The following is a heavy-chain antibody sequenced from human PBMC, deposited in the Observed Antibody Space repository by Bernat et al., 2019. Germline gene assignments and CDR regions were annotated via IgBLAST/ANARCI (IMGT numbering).Heavy chain of an antibody. J-gene: IGHJ6*03. D-gene: IGHD3-10*01. Sequence: EVQLVESGGGLVKPGGSLRLSCAASGFTFSSYSMNWVRQAPGKGLEWVSSISSSSSYIYYADSVKGRFTISRDNAKNSLYLQMNSLRAEDTAVYYCARGSLHTYDPELGCYYYYMDVWGKGTTVTVSS. CDR3: ARGSLHTYDPELGCYYYYMDV. CDR2: ISSSSSYI. CDR1: GFTFSSYS. V-gene: IGHV3-21*01.